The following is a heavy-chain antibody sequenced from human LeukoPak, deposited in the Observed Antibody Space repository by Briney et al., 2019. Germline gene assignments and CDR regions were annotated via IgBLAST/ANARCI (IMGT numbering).Heavy chain of an antibody. V-gene: IGHV1-69*01. CDR2: IIPIFGTA. J-gene: IGHJ6*03. CDR1: GGTFSSYA. D-gene: IGHD3-3*01. CDR3: AREKTYYDFWSGYYLYYYYMDV. Sequence: GSSVKVSCKASGGTFSSYAISWVRQAPGQGLGWMGGIIPIFGTANYAQKFQGRVTITADESTSTAYMELSSLRSEDTAVYYCAREKTYYDFWSGYYLYYYYMDVWGKGTTVTVSS.